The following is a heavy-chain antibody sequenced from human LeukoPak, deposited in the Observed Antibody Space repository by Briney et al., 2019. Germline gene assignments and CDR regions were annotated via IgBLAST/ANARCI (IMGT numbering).Heavy chain of an antibody. CDR2: ISGSGGNT. Sequence: GGSLRLSCAASGFTFSSYAMNWVRQAPGKGLEWVSAISGSGGNTYYADSVKGRFTISRDNSENTLYLQINSLRVEDTAVYYCAKDTPTTGYHLDSWGQGTLVTVSS. V-gene: IGHV3-23*01. CDR3: AKDTPTTGYHLDS. J-gene: IGHJ4*02. CDR1: GFTFSSYA. D-gene: IGHD1-1*01.